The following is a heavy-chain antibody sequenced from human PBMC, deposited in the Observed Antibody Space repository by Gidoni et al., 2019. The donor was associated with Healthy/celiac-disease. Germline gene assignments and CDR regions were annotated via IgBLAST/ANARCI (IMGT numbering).Heavy chain of an antibody. Sequence: QVQLVQSGAEVKKPGASVKVSCKASGYPFTSYAMHWVRQAPGQRLEWMGWINAGNGNTKYSQKFQGRVTITRVTSASTAYMELSSLRSEDTAVYYCARSRLDFWSGYYRGMDVWGQGTTVTVSS. D-gene: IGHD3-3*01. J-gene: IGHJ6*02. CDR1: GYPFTSYA. V-gene: IGHV1-3*01. CDR2: INAGNGNT. CDR3: ARSRLDFWSGYYRGMDV.